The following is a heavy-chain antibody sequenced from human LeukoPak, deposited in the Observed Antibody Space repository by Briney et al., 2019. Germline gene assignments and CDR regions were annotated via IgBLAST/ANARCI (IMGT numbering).Heavy chain of an antibody. Sequence: GASVKVSCXASGYTFTGYYMHWVRQAPGQGLEWMGWINPNSGGTNYAQKFQGRVTMTRDTSISTAYMELSRLRSDDTAAYYCARIKSANKDPTSGSYFLYWGQGTLVTVSS. CDR2: INPNSGGT. D-gene: IGHD1-26*01. CDR1: GYTFTGYY. V-gene: IGHV1-2*02. CDR3: ARIKSANKDPTSGSYFLY. J-gene: IGHJ4*02.